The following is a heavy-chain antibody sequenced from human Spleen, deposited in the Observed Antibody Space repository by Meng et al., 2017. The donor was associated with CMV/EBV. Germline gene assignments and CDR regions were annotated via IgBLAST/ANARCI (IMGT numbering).Heavy chain of an antibody. CDR3: ARSQGANSGTFDY. J-gene: IGHJ4*02. Sequence: GQLVQSGAEVKKPGASVKVSCKASGYTFTGYYMHWVRQAPGQGLEWMGWINPNSGGTNYAQKFQGRVTMTTDTSTSTAYMELRSLRSDDTAVYYCARSQGANSGTFDYWGQGTLVTVSS. V-gene: IGHV1-2*02. CDR2: INPNSGGT. CDR1: GYTFTGYY. D-gene: IGHD1-1*01.